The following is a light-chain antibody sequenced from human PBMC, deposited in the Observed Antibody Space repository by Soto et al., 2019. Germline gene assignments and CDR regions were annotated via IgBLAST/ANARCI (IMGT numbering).Light chain of an antibody. J-gene: IGKJ1*01. V-gene: IGKV3-20*01. Sequence: EIVLTQSPGTLSLSPGERATLSCRASQSVSSSYLAWYQQKPGQAPRLLIYGASSRATGIPDRCSGSGSGTDFTLTISRLEPDDFAVYYCQQCGISTWPFGQGTKVEIK. CDR2: GAS. CDR3: QQCGISTWP. CDR1: QSVSSSY.